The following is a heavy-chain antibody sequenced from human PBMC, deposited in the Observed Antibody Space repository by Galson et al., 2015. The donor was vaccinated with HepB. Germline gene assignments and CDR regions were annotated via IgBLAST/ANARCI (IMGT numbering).Heavy chain of an antibody. CDR3: ARDSSGWPVVFDY. V-gene: IGHV3-30*04. D-gene: IGHD6-19*01. CDR2: ISYDGSNK. CDR1: GFTFSSYA. J-gene: IGHJ4*02. Sequence: SLRLSCAASGFTFSSYAMHWVRQAPGKGLEWVAVISYDGSNKYYADSVKGRFTISRDNSKNTLYLQMNSLRAEDTAVYYCARDSSGWPVVFDYWGQGTLVTVSS.